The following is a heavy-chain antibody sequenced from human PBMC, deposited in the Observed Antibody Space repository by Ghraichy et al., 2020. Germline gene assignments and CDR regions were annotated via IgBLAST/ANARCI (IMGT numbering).Heavy chain of an antibody. CDR1: GFSLSTTGMC. CDR3: ARTINLYDRRYYFDY. J-gene: IGHJ4*02. Sequence: SGPTLVKPTETLTLTCTFSGFSLSTTGMCVSWIRQPPGKALEWLAFIDWDDDKYYSTSLKTRLTISKDTSKNQVVLTMTNMDPVDTATYYCARTINLYDRRYYFDYWGQGSLVTVSS. CDR2: IDWDDDK. D-gene: IGHD3-22*01. V-gene: IGHV2-70*01.